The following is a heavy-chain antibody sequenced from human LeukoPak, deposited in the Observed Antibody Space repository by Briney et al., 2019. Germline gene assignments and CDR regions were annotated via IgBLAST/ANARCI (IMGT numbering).Heavy chain of an antibody. V-gene: IGHV3-48*03. CDR2: ISISGGTI. CDR3: ARGSGGRGLYFDC. Sequence: GGSLRLSCAASGLTFSSYEVNWVRQAPGKGLEWVSSISISGGTIYYADSVKGRFTISRDNAKNSLFLQMNSLRAEDTAVYYCARGSGGRGLYFDCWGQGTLVTVSS. CDR1: GLTFSSYE. J-gene: IGHJ4*02. D-gene: IGHD2-15*01.